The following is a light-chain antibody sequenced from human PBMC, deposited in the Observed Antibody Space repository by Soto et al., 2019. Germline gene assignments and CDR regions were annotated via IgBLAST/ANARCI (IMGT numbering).Light chain of an antibody. CDR2: EVT. Sequence: QSALTQPASVSGSPGQSITISCTGTSSDDGGYNYVSWYQQHPGKAPKLMIYEVTNRPSGVSNRFSGSKSGHTASLTISGLQAEDEADYYCSSYTSSSTPVVFGGGTKLTVL. CDR1: SSDDGGYNY. V-gene: IGLV2-14*01. J-gene: IGLJ2*01. CDR3: SSYTSSSTPVV.